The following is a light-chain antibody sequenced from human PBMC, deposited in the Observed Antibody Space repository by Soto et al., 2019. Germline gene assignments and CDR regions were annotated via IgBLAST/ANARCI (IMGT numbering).Light chain of an antibody. Sequence: EIVLTQSPATLSLSPGERATLSCRASQSVSSYLAWYQQKPGQAPRLLIYDASNRATGIPARFSGSGSGTDFPLPISSLEPEDFAVYYCQQRSNWPPEVTFGPGNKVDI. V-gene: IGKV3-11*01. J-gene: IGKJ3*01. CDR2: DAS. CDR1: QSVSSY. CDR3: QQRSNWPPEVT.